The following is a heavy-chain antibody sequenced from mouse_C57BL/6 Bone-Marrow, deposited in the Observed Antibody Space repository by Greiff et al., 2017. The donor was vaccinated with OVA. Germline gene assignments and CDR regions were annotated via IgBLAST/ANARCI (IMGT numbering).Heavy chain of an antibody. V-gene: IGHV5-17*01. D-gene: IGHD1-1*01. Sequence: EVKLMESGGGLVKPGGSLKLSCAASGFTFSDYGMHWVRQAPEKGLEWVAYISSGSSTIYYADTVKGRFTISRDNAKNTLFLQMTSLRSEDTAMDYCARPAYGTSYAMDYWGQGTSVTVSS. CDR3: ARPAYGTSYAMDY. CDR1: GFTFSDYG. CDR2: ISSGSSTI. J-gene: IGHJ4*01.